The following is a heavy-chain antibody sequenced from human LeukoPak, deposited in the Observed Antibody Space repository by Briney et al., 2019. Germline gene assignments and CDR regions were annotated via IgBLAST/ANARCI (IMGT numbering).Heavy chain of an antibody. CDR2: IIPIFGIA. V-gene: IGHV1-69*04. D-gene: IGHD2-15*01. J-gene: IGHJ5*02. Sequence: ASVKVSLKASRGTFSSYAISWVRQAPGQGLEWMGRIIPIFGIANYAQKFQGRVTITADKSTSTAYMELSSLRAEDTAVYYCARDRVVVAVNWFDPWGQGTLVTVSP. CDR1: RGTFSSYA. CDR3: ARDRVVVAVNWFDP.